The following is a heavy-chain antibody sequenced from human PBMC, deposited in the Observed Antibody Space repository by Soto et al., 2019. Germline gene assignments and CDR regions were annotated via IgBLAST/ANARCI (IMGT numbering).Heavy chain of an antibody. CDR2: ISAYNGNT. Sequence: QVQLLQSGAEVKKPGASVKVSCKASGYTFTSYGISWVRQAPGQGLEWMGWISAYNGNTNYAQKLQGRVTMTTDTTTSPSYMELRSLRSDDTAVYYCARDSGWFDTKTYNWFDPWGQGTLVTVSS. V-gene: IGHV1-18*01. J-gene: IGHJ5*02. CDR3: ARDSGWFDTKTYNWFDP. D-gene: IGHD6-19*01. CDR1: GYTFTSYG.